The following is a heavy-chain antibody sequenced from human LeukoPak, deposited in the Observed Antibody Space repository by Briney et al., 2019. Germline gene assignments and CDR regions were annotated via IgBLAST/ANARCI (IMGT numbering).Heavy chain of an antibody. CDR3: ARDFLGSSGWYRYFDY. CDR2: IYSGGST. D-gene: IGHD6-19*01. CDR1: GFTVSNNY. V-gene: IGHV3-53*01. J-gene: IGHJ4*02. Sequence: GGSLRLSCAASGFTVSNNYMSWVRQAPGKGLEWVSVIYSGGSTYSADSVKGRFTISRDNSKNTLYLQMNSLRAEDTAVYYCARDFLGSSGWYRYFDYWGQGTLVTVSS.